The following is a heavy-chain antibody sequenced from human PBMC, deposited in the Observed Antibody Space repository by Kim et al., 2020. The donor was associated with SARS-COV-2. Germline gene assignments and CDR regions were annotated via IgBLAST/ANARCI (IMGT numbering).Heavy chain of an antibody. Sequence: TLSLTCTVSGASVGSSYYYWGWFRQPPGKGLEWIASVYYSGITYIQPSLKSRVTISLDRSKNQMPLQLSSVTAADTAVYYCARGRGIIGARYFDYWGQ. CDR3: ARGRGIIGARYFDY. V-gene: IGHV4-39*06. CDR1: GASVGSSYYY. D-gene: IGHD1-26*01. J-gene: IGHJ4*02. CDR2: VYYSGIT.